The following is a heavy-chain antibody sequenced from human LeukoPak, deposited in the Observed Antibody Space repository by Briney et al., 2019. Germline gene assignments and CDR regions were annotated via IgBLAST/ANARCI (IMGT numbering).Heavy chain of an antibody. CDR3: VRDGVSTIPLDY. Sequence: GGSLRLSCAASGLTFSSYWMHWVRQAPGKGLVWVSRIDSDGRSTTYADSVKGRFTISRDNAKNTLYLQMNSLRAEDTAVYYCVRDGVSTIPLDYWGQGSLVTVSS. V-gene: IGHV3-74*03. CDR2: IDSDGRST. J-gene: IGHJ4*02. D-gene: IGHD2-21*01. CDR1: GLTFSSYW.